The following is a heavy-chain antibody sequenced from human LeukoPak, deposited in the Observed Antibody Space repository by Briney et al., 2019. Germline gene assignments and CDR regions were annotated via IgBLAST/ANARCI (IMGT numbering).Heavy chain of an antibody. CDR2: ISYDGSNT. CDR1: EFTFSNYP. V-gene: IGHV3-30*04. CDR3: ARDYGGKPGGY. Sequence: GRSLRLSCAASEFTFSNYPMHWVRQAPGKVLEWVAVISYDGSNTYYADSVKGRFTISRDNSKNTLYLQMNSLRPEDTALYYCARDYGGKPGGYWGQGTLVTVSS. J-gene: IGHJ4*02. D-gene: IGHD4-23*01.